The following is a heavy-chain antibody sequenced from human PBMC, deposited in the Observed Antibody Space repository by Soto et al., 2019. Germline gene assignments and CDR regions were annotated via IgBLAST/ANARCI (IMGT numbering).Heavy chain of an antibody. V-gene: IGHV4-39*02. CDR3: ARDIVVVPAALGYYYYYMDV. Sequence: PSETLSLTCTVSGGSISSSSYYWGRIRQPPGKGLEWIGSIYYSGSTYYNPSLKSRVTISVDTSKNQFSLKLSSVTAADTAVYYCARDIVVVPAALGYYYYYMDVWGKGTTVTVSS. CDR2: IYYSGST. CDR1: GGSISSSSYY. J-gene: IGHJ6*03. D-gene: IGHD2-2*01.